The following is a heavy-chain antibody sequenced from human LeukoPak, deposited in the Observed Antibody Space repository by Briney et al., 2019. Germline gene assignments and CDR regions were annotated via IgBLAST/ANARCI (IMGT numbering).Heavy chain of an antibody. CDR3: ARDRGYSYGETRLYDY. J-gene: IGHJ4*02. CDR2: IYSGGTT. Sequence: GGSLRLSCAASGFAVSSNYMSWVRQAPGKGLEWVSIIYSGGTTYCADSVKGRFTISRDNSKNTLYLQMNSLRAEDTAVYYCARDRGYSYGETRLYDYWGQGTLVTVSS. CDR1: GFAVSSNY. V-gene: IGHV3-53*01. D-gene: IGHD5-18*01.